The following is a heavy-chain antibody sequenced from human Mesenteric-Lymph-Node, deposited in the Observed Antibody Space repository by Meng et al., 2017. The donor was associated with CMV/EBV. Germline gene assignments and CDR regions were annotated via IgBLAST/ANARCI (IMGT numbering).Heavy chain of an antibody. CDR3: ATTDQNLDV. Sequence: GGSLRLSCAASGFTFDDYAMHWVRQAPGKGLEWVSGISWNSGSIGYADSVKGRFTIPRDNAKNSLYLQMNSLRAEDTAVYYCATTDQNLDVWGQGTTVTVSS. CDR2: ISWNSGSI. CDR1: GFTFDDYA. D-gene: IGHD1-14*01. J-gene: IGHJ6*02. V-gene: IGHV3-9*01.